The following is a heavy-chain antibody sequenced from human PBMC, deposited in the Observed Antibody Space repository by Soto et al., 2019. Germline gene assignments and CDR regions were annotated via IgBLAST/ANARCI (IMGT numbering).Heavy chain of an antibody. J-gene: IGHJ6*02. Sequence: SETLSLTCTVSGDSISSSSYYWGWIRQPPGKGLEWIGSIYYSGSTYYNPPLKSRVTISVDTSKNQFSLKLSSVTAADTAVYYCARSMVVAATTYYYYGMDVWGQGTTVTVSS. CDR1: GDSISSSSYY. CDR3: ARSMVVAATTYYYYGMDV. CDR2: IYYSGST. V-gene: IGHV4-39*01. D-gene: IGHD2-15*01.